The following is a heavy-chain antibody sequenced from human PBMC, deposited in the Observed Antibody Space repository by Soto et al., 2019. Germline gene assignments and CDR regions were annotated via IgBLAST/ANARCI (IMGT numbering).Heavy chain of an antibody. D-gene: IGHD2-2*01. CDR2: IYHTGKT. V-gene: IGHV4-31*03. J-gene: IGHJ5*02. Sequence: SSETLSLTCTVSGDAIYIGGYYWTWIRQHPGKGLEWIGYIYHTGKTYYNPSLESRVTMSVDTSKNQFSLKLASVTAADTAVYYCASVGSSTAIWIDPWGQGTLVNVSS. CDR3: ASVGSSTAIWIDP. CDR1: GDAIYIGGYY.